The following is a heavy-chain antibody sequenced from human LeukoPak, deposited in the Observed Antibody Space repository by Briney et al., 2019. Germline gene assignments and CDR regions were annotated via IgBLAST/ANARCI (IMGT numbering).Heavy chain of an antibody. CDR1: GFTFTDFY. D-gene: IGHD4-23*01. CDR2: ISPTSSYM. Sequence: GGSLRLSCAASGFTFTDFYMNWVRQAPGKGLEWVSWISPTSSYMYYADSVKGRFTISRDNAKNSLYLQMNSLRAEDTALYYCVRDADDGNSWLDTWGQGTLVTVSS. CDR3: VRDADDGNSWLDT. V-gene: IGHV3-21*04. J-gene: IGHJ5*02.